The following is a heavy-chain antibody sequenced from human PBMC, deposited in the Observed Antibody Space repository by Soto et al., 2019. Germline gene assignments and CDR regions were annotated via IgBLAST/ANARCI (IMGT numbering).Heavy chain of an antibody. CDR3: ANGRIAVAGAFYY. V-gene: IGHV3-23*01. CDR2: ISGSGGST. Sequence: GGSLRLSCAASGFTFSSYAMSWVRQAPGKGLERDSAISGSGGSTYYAGSVKGRFTISRDNSKNTLYLQRNSLRAEDTAVYYCANGRIAVAGAFYYWVQGTRVTVSS. D-gene: IGHD6-19*01. J-gene: IGHJ4*02. CDR1: GFTFSSYA.